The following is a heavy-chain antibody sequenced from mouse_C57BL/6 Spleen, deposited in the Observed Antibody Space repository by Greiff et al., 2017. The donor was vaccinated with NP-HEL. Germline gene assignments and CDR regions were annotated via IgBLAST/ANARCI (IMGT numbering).Heavy chain of an antibody. V-gene: IGHV1-80*01. CDR2: IYPGDGDT. CDR1: GYAFSSYW. Sequence: QVQLQQSGAELVKPGASVKISCKASGYAFSSYWMNWVKQRPGKGLEWIGQIYPGDGDTNYNGKFKGKATLPADKSSSTAYMQLSSLHSEDSAVYFCARRNIATVVAPDWYFDVWGTGTTVTVSS. D-gene: IGHD1-1*01. J-gene: IGHJ1*03. CDR3: ARRNIATVVAPDWYFDV.